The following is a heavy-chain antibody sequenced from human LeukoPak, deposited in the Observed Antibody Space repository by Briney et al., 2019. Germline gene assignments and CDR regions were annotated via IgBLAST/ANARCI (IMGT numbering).Heavy chain of an antibody. V-gene: IGHV3-7*01. Sequence: GGSLRLSCAASRFTFSTYWMTWVRQAPGKGLEWVANIKQDESEIYYVDSVKGRFTISRDNAKNSLYLQMNSLRAEDTAVYYCARDNNGPDYWGQGTLVTVSS. CDR3: ARDNNGPDY. CDR1: RFTFSTYW. D-gene: IGHD2-8*01. CDR2: IKQDESEI. J-gene: IGHJ4*02.